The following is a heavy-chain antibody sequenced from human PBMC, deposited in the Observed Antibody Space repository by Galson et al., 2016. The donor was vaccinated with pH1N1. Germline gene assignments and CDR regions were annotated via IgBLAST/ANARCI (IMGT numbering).Heavy chain of an antibody. V-gene: IGHV3-30*02. D-gene: IGHD3-3*01. CDR2: INPDGNVK. CDR1: GFIFTTYA. J-gene: IGHJ1*01. CDR3: ATGGGYAFLH. Sequence: SLRLSCAASGFIFTTYAMDWVRQAPGKGLEWVTFINPDGNVKWYADSVKGRFTISRDTSKNTLFLQMNSLRPEDTAVYYCATGGGYAFLHWGQGALVTVSS.